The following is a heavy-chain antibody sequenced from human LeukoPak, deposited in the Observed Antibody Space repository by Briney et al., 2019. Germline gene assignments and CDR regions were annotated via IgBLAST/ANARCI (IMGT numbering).Heavy chain of an antibody. CDR2: ISSSGTTT. Sequence: GGSPRLSCAASGFSFSVYEIHWVRQAPGKGLEWIADISSSGTTTYYADSVKGRFTISRDNAKNSLYLQMNSLGAEDTAVYYCTTLTVASKFNCWGQGTLVTVSS. D-gene: IGHD6-19*01. CDR1: GFSFSVYE. V-gene: IGHV3-48*03. J-gene: IGHJ4*02. CDR3: TTLTVASKFNC.